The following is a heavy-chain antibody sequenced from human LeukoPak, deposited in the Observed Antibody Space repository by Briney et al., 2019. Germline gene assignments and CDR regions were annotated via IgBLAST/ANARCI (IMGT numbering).Heavy chain of an antibody. J-gene: IGHJ4*02. D-gene: IGHD3-16*02. CDR3: ARDRDDDVWGSYPTCFDF. V-gene: IGHV4-61*02. Sequence: SQTLSLTCTVSGGSISSGTYYWTWIRQPAGKGLEWIGRIYNSGSTSYNPSLKSRVTISMDTSKNQFSLKLSSVTAADTAMYYCARDRDDDVWGSYPTCFDFWGQGTLVTVSP. CDR1: GGSISSGTYY. CDR2: IYNSGST.